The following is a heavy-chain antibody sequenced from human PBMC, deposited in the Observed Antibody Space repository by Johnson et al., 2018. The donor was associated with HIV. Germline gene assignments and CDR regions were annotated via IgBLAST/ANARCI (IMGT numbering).Heavy chain of an antibody. V-gene: IGHV3-15*01. CDR3: TTDPPSWYGAVDI. CDR2: IKRKTDGGTT. Sequence: VQLVESGGGLVKPGGSLRLSCAASGFTFSDYYMSWIRQAPGKGLEWVGRIKRKTDGGTTDYAAPVKGRFTMSRDDSKNTLYLQMNSMKTEDTAVYHCTTDPPSWYGAVDIWGQGRMVTVSS. CDR1: GFTFSDYY. J-gene: IGHJ3*02. D-gene: IGHD2-2*01.